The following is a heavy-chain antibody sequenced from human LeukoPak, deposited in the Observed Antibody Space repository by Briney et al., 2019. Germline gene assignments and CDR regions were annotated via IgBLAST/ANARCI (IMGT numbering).Heavy chain of an antibody. CDR1: GFTFSSYW. Sequence: GGSLRLSCTASGFTFSSYWMNWVRQAPGKGLEWVANIKQDGSEKYYVDSVKGRFTISRDNANNSLYLQMNSLRAEDTAVYYCARDIEAPGIAFDIWGRGTMVTVSS. J-gene: IGHJ3*02. CDR3: ARDIEAPGIAFDI. D-gene: IGHD6-13*01. CDR2: IKQDGSEK. V-gene: IGHV3-7*04.